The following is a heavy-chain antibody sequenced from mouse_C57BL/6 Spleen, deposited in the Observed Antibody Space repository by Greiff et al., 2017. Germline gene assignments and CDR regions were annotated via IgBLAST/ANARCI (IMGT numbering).Heavy chain of an antibody. CDR3: ARGITTVVEGNFDY. Sequence: QVHVKQSGAELARPGASVKLSCKASGYTFTSYGISWVKQRTGQGLEWIGEIYPRSGNTSYTEKFKGKATLTADKSSSKAYMELRSLTSEDSAVYFCARGITTVVEGNFDYWGQGTTRTVSA. CDR1: GYTFTSYG. V-gene: IGHV1-81*01. D-gene: IGHD1-1*01. J-gene: IGHJ2*01. CDR2: IYPRSGNT.